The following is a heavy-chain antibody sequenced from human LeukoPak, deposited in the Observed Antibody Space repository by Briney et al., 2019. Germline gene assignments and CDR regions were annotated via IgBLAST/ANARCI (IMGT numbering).Heavy chain of an antibody. J-gene: IGHJ4*02. CDR1: GGSISSSSYY. Sequence: SETLSLTCSVSGGSISSSSYYWGWIRQPPGKGLEWIGSFYYSGNTYYNPSLKSRVTISVDTSKNEFSLKLRSVTAADTAVYYCARTAGVAVAGSRQYFDYWGQGTLVTVSS. CDR2: FYYSGNT. CDR3: ARTAGVAVAGSRQYFDY. D-gene: IGHD6-19*01. V-gene: IGHV4-39*01.